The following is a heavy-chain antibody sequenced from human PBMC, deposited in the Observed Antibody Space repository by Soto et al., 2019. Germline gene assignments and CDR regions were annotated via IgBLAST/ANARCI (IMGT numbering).Heavy chain of an antibody. CDR3: ARGRGGYYYYDY. V-gene: IGHV4-59*01. CDR2: IYYNGIT. CDR1: GALMTNYY. J-gene: IGHJ4*02. D-gene: IGHD1-26*01. Sequence: PSETLSLTCTISGALMTNYYWNWIRQTPGKAPEWIAYIYYNGITNYNPSLKSRVTISIDTPRNQFSLKLNSVTAADTAMYYCARGRGGYYYYDYWGPGALVTVSS.